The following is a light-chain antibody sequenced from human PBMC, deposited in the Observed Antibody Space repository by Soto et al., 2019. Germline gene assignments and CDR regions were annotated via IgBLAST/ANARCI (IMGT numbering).Light chain of an antibody. CDR2: AVS. V-gene: IGKV1-39*01. Sequence: DIQMTQSPSSLSASVGDRVTITCRASQRISSYLIWYQQKPGKAPKILIYAVSNLQSGVPSRFSGSGSWTDFTLTISSLQPEDFATYCCRQSYSAPRTFGQGTKVEIK. CDR1: QRISSY. CDR3: RQSYSAPRT. J-gene: IGKJ1*01.